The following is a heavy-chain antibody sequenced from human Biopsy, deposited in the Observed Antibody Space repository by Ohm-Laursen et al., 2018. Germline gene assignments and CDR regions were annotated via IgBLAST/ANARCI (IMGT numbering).Heavy chain of an antibody. Sequence: SETLSLTCTVSGGSTSSSYWSWVRQPPGKGLEWIGYIYYSGSTNYNPSLKSRVTISVDTSRNQFSLKLSSVTAADTAVYYCAGRPWPNAFDIWGQGTMVTVSS. CDR3: AGRPWPNAFDI. D-gene: IGHD5-12*01. CDR2: IYYSGST. J-gene: IGHJ3*02. CDR1: GGSTSSSY. V-gene: IGHV4-59*01.